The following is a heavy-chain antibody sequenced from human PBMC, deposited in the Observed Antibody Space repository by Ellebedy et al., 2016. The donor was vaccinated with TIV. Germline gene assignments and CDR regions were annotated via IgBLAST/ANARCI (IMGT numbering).Heavy chain of an antibody. Sequence: ASVKVSCKASGGTFSSYAISWVRQAPGQGLEWMGGTIPIFGTANYAQKFQGRVTMTRDTSTSTVYMELSSLRSEDTAVYYCARVGEMGTFHFDYWGQGALVTVSS. J-gene: IGHJ4*02. CDR3: ARVGEMGTFHFDY. CDR2: TIPIFGTA. D-gene: IGHD3-10*01. CDR1: GGTFSSYA. V-gene: IGHV1-69*05.